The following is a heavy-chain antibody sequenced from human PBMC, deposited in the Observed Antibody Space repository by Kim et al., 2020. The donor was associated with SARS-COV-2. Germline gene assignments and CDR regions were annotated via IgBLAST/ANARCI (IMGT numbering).Heavy chain of an antibody. CDR2: INPNSGGT. V-gene: IGHV1-2*04. D-gene: IGHD2-15*01. Sequence: ASVKVSCKASGYTFTGYYMHWVRQAPGQGLEWMGWINPNSGGTNYAQKFQGWVTMTRDTSISTAYMELSRLRSDDTAVYYCARYCSGGSCYSGVRFDYWGQGTLVTVSS. CDR3: ARYCSGGSCYSGVRFDY. CDR1: GYTFTGYY. J-gene: IGHJ4*02.